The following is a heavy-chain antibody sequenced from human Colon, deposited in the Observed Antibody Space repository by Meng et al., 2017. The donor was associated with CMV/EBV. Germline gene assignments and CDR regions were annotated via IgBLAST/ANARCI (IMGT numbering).Heavy chain of an antibody. CDR3: ARAQNDFWSGYYVDY. V-gene: IGHV4-39*07. D-gene: IGHD3-3*01. J-gene: IGHJ4*02. Sequence: SETLSLTCSVSGGSISSSSYSWGWIRQPPGKGLEWIGSIYHSGSTYYNPSLKSRVTISVDTSKNQFSLKLSSVTAADTAVYYCARAQNDFWSGYYVDYWGQGTLVTVSS. CDR1: GGSISSSSYS. CDR2: IYHSGST.